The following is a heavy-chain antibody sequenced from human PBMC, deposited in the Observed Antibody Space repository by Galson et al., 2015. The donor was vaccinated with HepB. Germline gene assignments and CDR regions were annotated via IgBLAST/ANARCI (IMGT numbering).Heavy chain of an antibody. CDR3: ARDTRGWYRRSYYYYMNV. CDR1: GYSFTSYD. V-gene: IGHV1-18*01. J-gene: IGHJ6*03. CDR2: ISTNNGNT. D-gene: IGHD6-19*01. Sequence: SVKVSCKASGYSFTSYDITWVRQAPGQGLEWMGRISTNNGNTNYAQKLQGRVTMTTDTSTSTAYMDLRSLRSDDTAVYYCARDTRGWYRRSYYYYMNVWGKGTTVAVSS.